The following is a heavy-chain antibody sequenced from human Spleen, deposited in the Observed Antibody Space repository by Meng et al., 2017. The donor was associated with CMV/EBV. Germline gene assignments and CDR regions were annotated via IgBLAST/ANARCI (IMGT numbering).Heavy chain of an antibody. CDR1: GGSVTSGRYH. J-gene: IGHJ4*02. V-gene: IGHV4-61*01. Sequence: CTVSGGSVTSGRYHWSWIRQPPGKGLEWIGYIDYSGSTNYNPSLKSRATISVDTSKNQFSLKLSSVTAADTAVYYCARDGGDRGFDYWGQGTLVTVSS. CDR3: ARDGGDRGFDY. CDR2: IDYSGST. D-gene: IGHD3-10*01.